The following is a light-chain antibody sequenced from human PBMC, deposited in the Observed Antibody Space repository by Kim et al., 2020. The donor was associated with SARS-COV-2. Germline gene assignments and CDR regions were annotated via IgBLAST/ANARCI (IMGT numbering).Light chain of an antibody. J-gene: IGKJ4*01. CDR2: DAS. CDR1: QSVRSY. Sequence: LSPGERATLPCRASQSVRSYLVWYKQKPGQAPRLLIYDASTRATGIPARFSGSGSGTDFTLTISSLEPEDFAVYYCQQRSSWPLTFGGGTKVDIK. V-gene: IGKV3-11*01. CDR3: QQRSSWPLT.